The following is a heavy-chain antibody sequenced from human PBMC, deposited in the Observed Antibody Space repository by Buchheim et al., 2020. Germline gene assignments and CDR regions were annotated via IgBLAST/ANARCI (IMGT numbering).Heavy chain of an antibody. D-gene: IGHD4-17*01. CDR2: IWYDGSNK. CDR3: ARDLDGDYEYYFDY. CDR1: GFTFSSYG. J-gene: IGHJ4*02. V-gene: IGHV3-33*01. Sequence: VQLVESGGGVVQPGRSLRLSCAASGFTFSSYGMHWVRQAPGKGLEWVAVIWYDGSNKYYADSVKGRFTISRDNSKNTLYLQMNSLRAEDTAVYYCARDLDGDYEYYFDYWGQGTL.